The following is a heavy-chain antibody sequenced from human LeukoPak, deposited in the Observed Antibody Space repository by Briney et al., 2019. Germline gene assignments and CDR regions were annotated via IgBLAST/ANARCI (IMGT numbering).Heavy chain of an antibody. CDR1: GGSISSNNYF. V-gene: IGHV4-39*01. CDR3: ASDLIAAGGSTLGS. D-gene: IGHD6-13*01. CDR2: ISFDGRT. Sequence: NTSETLSLTCTVSGGSISSNNYFWGWLRQPPGKGLEWIATISFDGRTYYNPSLTSRVTISVDTSKNQFSLKLSSVTAADTAVYFCASDLIAAGGSTLGSWGQGTLVTVSS. J-gene: IGHJ5*02.